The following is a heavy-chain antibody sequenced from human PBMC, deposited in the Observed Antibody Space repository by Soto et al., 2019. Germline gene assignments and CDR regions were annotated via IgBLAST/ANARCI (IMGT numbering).Heavy chain of an antibody. CDR2: ISPNSGAT. J-gene: IGHJ4*02. V-gene: IGHV1-18*01. CDR3: ARTMNYYDSSGYYAH. D-gene: IGHD3-22*01. Sequence: ASVKVSCKASGYTFTSYGIIWVRQAPGQGLEWMGYISPNSGATTYAQNLQGRVTMTTDTSTSTAYMELSRLRSDDTAVYYCARTMNYYDSSGYYAHWGQGTLVTVSS. CDR1: GYTFTSYG.